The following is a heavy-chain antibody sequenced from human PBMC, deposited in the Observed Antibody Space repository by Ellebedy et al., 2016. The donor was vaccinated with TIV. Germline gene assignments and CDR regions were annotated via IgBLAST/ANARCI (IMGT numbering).Heavy chain of an antibody. V-gene: IGHV3-74*01. J-gene: IGHJ6*02. D-gene: IGHD1-26*01. Sequence: GGSLRLXXEVSGLTFSGYWMHWVRQAPGKGLVWVSRIKGDGSSTSYADSVKGRFTISRDNAKNTLYLQMNSLRAEDTAVYYCAKGWGGMDVWGQGTTVTVSS. CDR1: GLTFSGYW. CDR3: AKGWGGMDV. CDR2: IKGDGSST.